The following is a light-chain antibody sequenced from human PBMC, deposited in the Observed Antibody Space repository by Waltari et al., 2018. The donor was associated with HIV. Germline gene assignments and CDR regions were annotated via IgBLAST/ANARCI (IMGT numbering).Light chain of an antibody. J-gene: IGKJ1*01. Sequence: DIQMTQSPSSLSASVGDSVTITCRASQSISIWLAWYQQKLGKAPKLLIYKASNLESAVPSRFSGSGSGTEFTLTISSLQPDDFATYYCLQYNSYPWTFGQGTKVEIK. CDR1: QSISIW. V-gene: IGKV1-5*03. CDR2: KAS. CDR3: LQYNSYPWT.